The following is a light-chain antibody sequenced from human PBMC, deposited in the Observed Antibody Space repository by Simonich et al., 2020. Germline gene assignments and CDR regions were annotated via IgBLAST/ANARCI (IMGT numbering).Light chain of an antibody. CDR2: EGS. V-gene: IGLV2-14*02. CDR1: SSDVGSYNL. Sequence: QSALTQPASVSGSPGQSITISCTGTSSDVGSYNLVSWYQQHPGKAPKLRIFEGSKRPSGVSNRFSGSKSGNTASLTISGLQAEDEADYYCSSYTSSSTYVFGTGTKVTVL. J-gene: IGLJ1*01. CDR3: SSYTSSSTYV.